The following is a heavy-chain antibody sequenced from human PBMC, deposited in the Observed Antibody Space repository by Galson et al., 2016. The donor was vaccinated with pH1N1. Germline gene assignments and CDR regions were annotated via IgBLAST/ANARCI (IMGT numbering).Heavy chain of an antibody. V-gene: IGHV4-38-2*01. CDR1: GDSINSGYY. CDR2: IYHSGST. D-gene: IGHD2-8*02. Sequence: ETLSPTCAVSGDSINSGYYWGWMRRPPGKGLEWVGSIYHSGSTYYNPSLKSRVTMSVDTSKNKFSLKLTSVTAADTAVYYCARNSYSGVWWFWGQGTLVTVSS. J-gene: IGHJ4*02. CDR3: ARNSYSGVWWF.